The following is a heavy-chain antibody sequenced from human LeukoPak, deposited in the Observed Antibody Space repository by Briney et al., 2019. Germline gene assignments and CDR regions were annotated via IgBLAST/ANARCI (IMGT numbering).Heavy chain of an antibody. CDR2: IYYSGST. CDR1: GGSISSSSYY. D-gene: IGHD3-9*01. V-gene: IGHV4-39*07. J-gene: IGHJ5*02. Sequence: SETLSLTCTVSGGSISSSSYYWGWIRQPPGKGLEWIGSIYYSGSTYYNPSLKSRVTISVDTSKNQFSLKLSSVTAADTAVYYCARDGGYFDWLQSLQNWFDPWGQGTLVTVSS. CDR3: ARDGGYFDWLQSLQNWFDP.